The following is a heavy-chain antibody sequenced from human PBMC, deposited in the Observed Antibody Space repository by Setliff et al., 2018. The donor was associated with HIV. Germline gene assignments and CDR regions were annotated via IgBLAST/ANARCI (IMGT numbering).Heavy chain of an antibody. CDR2: ISDSGGGT. CDR3: ARAYEIADHYDY. Sequence: GGSLRLSCAASGFAFSTYAMSWVRQAPGKGLEWVSAISDSGGGTYYADSVKGRFTVSRDNSKYTLYLQMNSLRVEDTAVYYCARAYEIADHYDYWGQGTLVTVSS. V-gene: IGHV3-23*01. CDR1: GFAFSTYA. D-gene: IGHD6-13*01. J-gene: IGHJ4*02.